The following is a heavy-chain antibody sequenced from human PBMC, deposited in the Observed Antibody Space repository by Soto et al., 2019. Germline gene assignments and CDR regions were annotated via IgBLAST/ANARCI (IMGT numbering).Heavy chain of an antibody. Sequence: QVQLVQSGPEVKNPGASVRVSCVASGYAFTSYGVNWVRQAPVQGLEWMGWIAPHSGRTTYLPKFQGRVTMTAEVSTNTAYIELRSLKSDDTGIYFCARAATGSYHSAYWGQGTVVTVSS. CDR1: GYAFTSYG. V-gene: IGHV1-18*04. D-gene: IGHD3-10*01. J-gene: IGHJ4*02. CDR2: IAPHSGRT. CDR3: ARAATGSYHSAY.